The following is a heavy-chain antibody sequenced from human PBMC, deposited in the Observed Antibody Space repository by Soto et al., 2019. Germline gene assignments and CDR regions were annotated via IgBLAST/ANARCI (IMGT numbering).Heavy chain of an antibody. D-gene: IGHD3-10*01. V-gene: IGHV3-7*04. J-gene: IGHJ6*02. Sequence: EVQLVESGGGLVQPGGSLRLSCAASXXTFSSYWMSWVRQAPGKGLEWVANIKQDGSEKYYVDSVKGRFTISRDNAKNSLYLQMNSLRAEDTAVYYCARDILLWFGEPPAGMDVWGQGTTVTVSS. CDR3: ARDILLWFGEPPAGMDV. CDR2: IKQDGSEK. CDR1: XXTFSSYW.